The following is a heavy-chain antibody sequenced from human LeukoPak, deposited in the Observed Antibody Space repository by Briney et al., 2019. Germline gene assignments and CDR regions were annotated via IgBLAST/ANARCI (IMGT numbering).Heavy chain of an antibody. J-gene: IGHJ4*02. CDR3: ARDIY. CDR2: ISYDGSNK. V-gene: IGHV3-30*09. CDR1: GFTFSSYA. Sequence: PGRSLRLSCAASGFTFSSYAMHWVRQAPGKGLEWVAVISYDGSNKYYADSVKGRFAISRDNSKNTLYLQMNSLRAEDTAVYYCARDIYWGQGTLVTVSS.